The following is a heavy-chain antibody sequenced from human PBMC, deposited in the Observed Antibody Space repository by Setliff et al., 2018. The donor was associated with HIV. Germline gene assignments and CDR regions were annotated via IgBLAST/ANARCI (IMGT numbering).Heavy chain of an antibody. CDR1: GYTFTSYA. CDR2: INTNTGNP. V-gene: IGHV7-4-1*02. CDR3: ARVGSYDFWSGLYYYYYYMDV. D-gene: IGHD3-3*01. J-gene: IGHJ6*03. Sequence: ASVKVSCKASGYTFTSYAMNWVRQAPGQGLDWMGWINTNTGNPTYAQGFTGRFVFSLDTSVSTAYLQISSLKAEDTAVYYCARVGSYDFWSGLYYYYYYMDVWGKGTTVTV.